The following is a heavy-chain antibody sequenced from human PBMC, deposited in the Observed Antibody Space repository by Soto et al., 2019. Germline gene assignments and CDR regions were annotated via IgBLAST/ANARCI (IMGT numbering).Heavy chain of an antibody. V-gene: IGHV1-2*02. CDR2: INPASGGT. Sequence: ASVKVSCKGFGYIFTGYYIHWVRQAPGQGLEWMGWINPASGGTNYAQKFQGRVTMTRDMSFSTAYVELSRLGSDDTAVYYCARENWNYDCDYWGQGTLVTVSS. J-gene: IGHJ4*02. CDR3: ARENWNYDCDY. D-gene: IGHD1-7*01. CDR1: GYIFTGYY.